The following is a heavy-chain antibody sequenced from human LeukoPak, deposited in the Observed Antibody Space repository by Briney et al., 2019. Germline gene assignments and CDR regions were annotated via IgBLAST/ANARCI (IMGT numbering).Heavy chain of an antibody. Sequence: GGSLRLSCAASGFTFRNYAMSWVRQAPGKGLEWVSGISSSGSSTFYADSVKGRFTISRDNSKDTLYLQMNSLRAEDTALYYCAKGGYSSRAPLDYWGQGILVTVSS. D-gene: IGHD6-13*01. CDR1: GFTFRNYA. CDR3: AKGGYSSRAPLDY. J-gene: IGHJ4*02. CDR2: ISSSGSST. V-gene: IGHV3-23*01.